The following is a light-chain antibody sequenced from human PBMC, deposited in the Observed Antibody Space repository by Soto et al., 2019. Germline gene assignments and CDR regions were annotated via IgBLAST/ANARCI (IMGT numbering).Light chain of an antibody. CDR1: SGHSSYA. V-gene: IGLV4-69*01. J-gene: IGLJ2*01. Sequence: QAVVTQSPSASASLGASVKLTCTLSSGHSSYAIAWHQQQPEKGPRYLMKLNSDGSHSKGDGIPDRFSGSSSGAERYLTISSLQSEDEADYYCQTLGSGTVVFGGGTKLTVL. CDR3: QTLGSGTVV. CDR2: LNSDGSH.